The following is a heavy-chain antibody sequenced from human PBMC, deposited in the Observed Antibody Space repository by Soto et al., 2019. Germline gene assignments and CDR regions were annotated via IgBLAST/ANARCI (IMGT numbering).Heavy chain of an antibody. Sequence: SETLFLTCTVSGGSISSYYWSWIRQPPGKGLEWIGYIYYSGSTNYNPSLKSRVTISVDTSKNQFSLKLSSVTAADTAVYYCARAAGDANNWFDPWGQGTLVTVSS. V-gene: IGHV4-59*12. CDR1: GGSISSYY. J-gene: IGHJ5*02. D-gene: IGHD6-13*01. CDR3: ARAAGDANNWFDP. CDR2: IYYSGST.